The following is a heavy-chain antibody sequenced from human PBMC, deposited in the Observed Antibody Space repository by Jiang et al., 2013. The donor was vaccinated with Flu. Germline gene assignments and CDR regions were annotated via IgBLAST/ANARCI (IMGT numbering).Heavy chain of an antibody. D-gene: IGHD5-12*01. CDR3: ARHKGLPIFDY. J-gene: IGHJ4*02. Sequence: LLKPSETLSLTCAVYGGSINYYWSWIRQPPGKGLEWIGEINHSGRTNYIPSLKSRVTISVDTSKNQFSLKLSSVTAADTAVYYCARHKGLPIFDYWGQ. CDR1: GGSINYY. V-gene: IGHV4-34*01. CDR2: INHSGRT.